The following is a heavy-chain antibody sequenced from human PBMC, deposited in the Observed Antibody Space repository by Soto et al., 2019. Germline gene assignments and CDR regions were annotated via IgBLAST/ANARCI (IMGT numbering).Heavy chain of an antibody. CDR1: RVAFSKFI. CDR2: IIPIFGTA. Sequence: QAQLEQSGGEVKKPGSSVKVSCKASRVAFSKFIVTWVRQAPGLGLEWVGGIIPIFGTANYAQKFQGRVTITADESTSTSYMEVNNLRSEETAVYYCAKVRYSSPMGYYYGMDVWGQGITVTVSS. CDR3: AKVRYSSPMGYYYGMDV. J-gene: IGHJ6*02. D-gene: IGHD6-19*01. V-gene: IGHV1-69*01.